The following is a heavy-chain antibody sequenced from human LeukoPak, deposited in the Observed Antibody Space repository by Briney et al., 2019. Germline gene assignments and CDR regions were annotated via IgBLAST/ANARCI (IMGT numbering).Heavy chain of an antibody. D-gene: IGHD3-16*01. CDR1: GFTFSSYA. CDR3: GKVRVGGLGGGSFDY. CDR2: ISGSCGTT. V-gene: IGHV3-23*01. J-gene: IGHJ4*02. Sequence: PGGSLILSCAASGFTFSSYAMHWVRQAPGKGLEWVSGISGSCGTTYSADSVKGRFSISRDNSKNTLNLQLNSLTVEDPAIYYCGKVRVGGLGGGSFDYWGQGTLVTVSS.